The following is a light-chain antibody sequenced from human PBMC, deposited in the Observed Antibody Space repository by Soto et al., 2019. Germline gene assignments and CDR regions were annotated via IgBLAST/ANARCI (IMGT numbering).Light chain of an antibody. CDR2: WAS. V-gene: IGKV4-1*01. CDR1: QSVLYSSHNKNY. Sequence: DIVMTQSPDSPAVSLGERATINCTSSQSVLYSSHNKNYLAWYQKKPGQPPKLRIYWASTRDSGVPDRFSGSESGPDFTLTISSLPAEYVAVYSCQQYYSSPLTFGGGTKVEIK. CDR3: QQYYSSPLT. J-gene: IGKJ4*01.